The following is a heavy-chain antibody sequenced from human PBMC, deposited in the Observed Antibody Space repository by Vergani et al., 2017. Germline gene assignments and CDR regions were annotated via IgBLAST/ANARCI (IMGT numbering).Heavy chain of an antibody. CDR2: IYHSGST. CDR3: ARRIHSAHYGMDV. Sequence: QVQLQESGSGLVKPSQTLSLTCAVSGGSISSGGYSWSWIRQPPGKGLEWIGYIYHSGSTYYNPSLKSRVTISVDRSKNQFSLKLSSVTAADTAVYYCARRIHSAHYGMDVWGQGTTVTVSS. J-gene: IGHJ6*02. V-gene: IGHV4-30-2*01. D-gene: IGHD2-15*01. CDR1: GGSISSGGYS.